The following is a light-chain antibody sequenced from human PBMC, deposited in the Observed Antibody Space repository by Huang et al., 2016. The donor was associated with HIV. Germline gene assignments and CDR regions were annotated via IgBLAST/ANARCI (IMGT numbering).Light chain of an antibody. CDR2: GGS. Sequence: EVVMTQSPATLSVSLGERTSLSCRASQSVSNKLAWYQKKPGQAPTILNYGGSTRATGIPAGISGSGSVTEFTLTISSLQSEDIAVYYCQQYNNWLSFGGGTKVEIK. J-gene: IGKJ4*01. CDR1: QSVSNK. V-gene: IGKV3-15*01. CDR3: QQYNNWLS.